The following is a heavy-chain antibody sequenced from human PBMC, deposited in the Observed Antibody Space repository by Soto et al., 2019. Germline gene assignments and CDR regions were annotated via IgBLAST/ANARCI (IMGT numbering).Heavy chain of an antibody. CDR1: GFTFSTYS. Sequence: TGGSLRLSCAASGFTFSTYSMNWVRQAPGKGLEWVSSITSSSSYIYYADSVKGRFTISRDNAKNSLYLQMNSLRAEDTAVYYCARGGSYYYDSSASLDSWGQGTLVTVSS. CDR2: ITSSSSYI. J-gene: IGHJ4*02. CDR3: ARGGSYYYDSSASLDS. V-gene: IGHV3-21*01. D-gene: IGHD3-22*01.